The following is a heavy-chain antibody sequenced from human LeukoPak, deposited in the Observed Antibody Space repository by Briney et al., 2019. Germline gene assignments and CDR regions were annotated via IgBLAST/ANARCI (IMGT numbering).Heavy chain of an antibody. CDR1: GYTFTNYY. CDR3: ARWTTTYLDY. J-gene: IGHJ4*02. CDR2: INPSGGST. D-gene: IGHD4-11*01. V-gene: IGHV1-46*01. Sequence: ASVKVSCKASGYTFTNYYIHWVRQAPGQGLEWMGIINPSGGSTNFAQKFQGRVTMTTDTSTVTVYMELSSLRSEDTAVYYCARWTTTYLDYWGQGTLVTVSS.